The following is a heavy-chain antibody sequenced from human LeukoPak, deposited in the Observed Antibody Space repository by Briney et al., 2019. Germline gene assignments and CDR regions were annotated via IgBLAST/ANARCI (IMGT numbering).Heavy chain of an antibody. CDR1: GYTFTGYY. D-gene: IGHD3-22*01. CDR2: INPNSGGT. J-gene: IGHJ4*02. Sequence: ASVKVSRKASGYTFTGYYMHWVRQAPGQGLEWMGRINPNSGGTNYAQKFQGRVTMTRDTSISTAYMELSRLRSDDTAVYYCARAADSGSTYYFDYWGQGTLVTVSS. CDR3: ARAADSGSTYYFDY. V-gene: IGHV1-2*06.